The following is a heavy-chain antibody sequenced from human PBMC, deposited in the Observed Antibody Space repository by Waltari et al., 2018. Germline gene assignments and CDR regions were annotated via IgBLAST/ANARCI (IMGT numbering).Heavy chain of an antibody. CDR1: RVPFGNSA. D-gene: IGHD1-20*01. V-gene: IGHV3-23*01. Sequence: EVQLLESGGDWVQPGGSLRLSCSASRVPFGNSAINWVRLAPRTGLEWVSAITVGDDTYYADSVRGRFTISRDTSKDTVYLQMDGLRAEDTAVYYCATPFYNWDDPLHSWGQGTLVTVSS. CDR3: ATPFYNWDDPLHS. CDR2: ITVGDDT. J-gene: IGHJ4*02.